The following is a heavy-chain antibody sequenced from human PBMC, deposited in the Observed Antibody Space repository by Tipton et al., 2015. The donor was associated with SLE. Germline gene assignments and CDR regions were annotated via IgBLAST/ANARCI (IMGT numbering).Heavy chain of an antibody. V-gene: IGHV4-34*01. CDR2: INHSGST. D-gene: IGHD2-2*01. CDR1: GGSFSGNY. CDR3: AREEDDYQTGY. Sequence: LRLSCAVYGGSFSGNYWSWIRQPPGKGLEWIGEINHSGSTNYNPSLKSRVTISVDTSKNQFSLKLSSVTAADTAVYYCAREEDDYQTGYWGQGTLVTVSS. J-gene: IGHJ4*02.